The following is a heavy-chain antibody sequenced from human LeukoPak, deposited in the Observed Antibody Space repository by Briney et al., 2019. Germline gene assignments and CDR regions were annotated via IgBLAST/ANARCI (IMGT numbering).Heavy chain of an antibody. CDR3: ARALDCTNGVCFGDDAFDI. D-gene: IGHD2-8*01. V-gene: IGHV1-69*02. CDR2: IIPIVGVE. Sequence: SVKVSCKASGGTSSSYTISWVRQAPGHGLEWMGRIIPIVGVENCAQKFPGRVTITADKSTSTAYMELSSLRSEDTAVYYCARALDCTNGVCFGDDAFDIWGQGTMVTVSS. CDR1: GGTSSSYT. J-gene: IGHJ3*02.